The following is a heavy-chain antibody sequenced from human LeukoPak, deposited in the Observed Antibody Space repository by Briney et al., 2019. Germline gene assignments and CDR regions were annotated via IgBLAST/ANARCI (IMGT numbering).Heavy chain of an antibody. D-gene: IGHD1-1*01. J-gene: IGHJ3*02. Sequence: GGSLRLSCEAAGFSFRDYPMGWVRRASGKRLGWVSGISAGADVIFYADPVKGRFTISRDNSKNTLYLQMNSLRAEDSAEYYCAKSLLTTATGTGRAFDIWGQGTMVTVSA. CDR1: GFSFRDYP. V-gene: IGHV3-23*01. CDR2: ISAGADVI. CDR3: AKSLLTTATGTGRAFDI.